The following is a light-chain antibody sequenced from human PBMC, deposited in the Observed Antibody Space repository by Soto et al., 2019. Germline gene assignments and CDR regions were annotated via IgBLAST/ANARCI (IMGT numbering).Light chain of an antibody. CDR1: QSIGRS. CDR3: HQYNDWPLT. Sequence: EIVVTQSPATLSVSPGERVTLSCRASQSIGRSLAWYQQRPGQAPRLLIYGASTRATGTPVRFSGIGSGTEFTLTINSLQSEDFVVYYCHQYNDWPLTFGGGTKVEIK. V-gene: IGKV3D-15*01. J-gene: IGKJ4*01. CDR2: GAS.